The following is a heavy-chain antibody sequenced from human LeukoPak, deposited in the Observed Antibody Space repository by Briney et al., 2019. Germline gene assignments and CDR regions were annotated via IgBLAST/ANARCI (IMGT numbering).Heavy chain of an antibody. CDR3: ARDSRLAWYYFYYYYMDV. J-gene: IGHJ6*03. D-gene: IGHD2-2*01. CDR1: GFTFSSYS. CDR2: ISSSSSYI. V-gene: IGHV3-21*01. Sequence: GVLRLSCAASGFTFSSYSMNWVRQAPGKGLEWVSSISSSSSYIYYADSVKGRFTISRDNAKNSLYLQMNSLRAEDTAVYYCARDSRLAWYYFYYYYMDVWGKGTTVTVSS.